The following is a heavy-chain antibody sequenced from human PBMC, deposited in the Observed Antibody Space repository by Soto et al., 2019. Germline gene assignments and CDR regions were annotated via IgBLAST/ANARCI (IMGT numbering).Heavy chain of an antibody. J-gene: IGHJ1*01. CDR3: ARGISCSGGSCYPEYFQH. CDR2: MNPNSGNT. Sequence: ASVKVSCKASGYTFTSYDINWVRQATGQGLEWMGWMNPNSGNTGYAQKFQGRVTMTRNTSISTAYMELSSLRSEDTAVYYVARGISCSGGSCYPEYFQHWGQGTLVTVSS. V-gene: IGHV1-8*01. D-gene: IGHD2-15*01. CDR1: GYTFTSYD.